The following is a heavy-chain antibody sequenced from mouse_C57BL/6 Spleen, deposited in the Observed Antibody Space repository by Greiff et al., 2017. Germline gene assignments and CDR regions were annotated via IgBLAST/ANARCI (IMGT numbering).Heavy chain of an antibody. J-gene: IGHJ1*03. CDR1: GYAFSSSW. Sequence: VQLQQSGPELVKPGASVKISCKASGYAFSSSWMNWVKQRPGKGLEWIGRIYPGDGDTNYNGKFKGKATLTADKSSSTAYMQLSSLTSEDSAVYFCARNCITTEGGYFDVWGTGTTVTVSS. CDR2: IYPGDGDT. CDR3: ARNCITTEGGYFDV. V-gene: IGHV1-82*01. D-gene: IGHD1-1*01.